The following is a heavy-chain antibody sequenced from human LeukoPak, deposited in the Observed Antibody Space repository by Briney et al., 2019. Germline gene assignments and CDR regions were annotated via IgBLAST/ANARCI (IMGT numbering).Heavy chain of an antibody. Sequence: PGGSLRLSCAVSGFTFSDFWMNSVRQAPGKGLEWVASIKQDGSEKYYVDSVKGRFSISRDNAKNSLHLQMNSLRAEDTAVYYCARDHTVDGLVFDYWGQGILVTVSS. J-gene: IGHJ4*02. CDR3: ARDHTVDGLVFDY. V-gene: IGHV3-7*01. D-gene: IGHD6-19*01. CDR2: IKQDGSEK. CDR1: GFTFSDFW.